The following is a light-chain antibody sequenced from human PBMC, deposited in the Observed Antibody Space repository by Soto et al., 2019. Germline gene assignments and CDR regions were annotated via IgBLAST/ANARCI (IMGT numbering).Light chain of an antibody. CDR3: QQTFSTPPYT. CDR1: RGIATS. J-gene: IGKJ2*01. CDR2: GAS. Sequence: DIQMTQSPSSLSASPGDTVSFTCRASRGIATSVSWYQQKPGAAPKLLIYGASTLQSGVPSRFSGSCSVTDFTLTISGLQPEDFATYFWQQTFSTPPYTFAQGTRLQIK. V-gene: IGKV1-39*01.